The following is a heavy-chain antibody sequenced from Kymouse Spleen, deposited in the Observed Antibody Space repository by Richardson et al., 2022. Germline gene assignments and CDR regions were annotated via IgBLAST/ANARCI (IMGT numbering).Heavy chain of an antibody. D-gene: IGHD6-6*01. CDR3: ARDGGSSAYYFDY. CDR2: IKQDGSEK. CDR1: GFTFSSYW. J-gene: IGHJ4*02. Sequence: EVQLVESGGGLVQPGGSLRLSCAASGFTFSSYWMSWVRQAPGKGLEWVANIKQDGSEKYYVDSVKGRFTISRDNAKNSLYLQMNSLRAEDTAVYYCARDGGSSAYYFDYWGQGTLVTVSS. V-gene: IGHV3-7*01.